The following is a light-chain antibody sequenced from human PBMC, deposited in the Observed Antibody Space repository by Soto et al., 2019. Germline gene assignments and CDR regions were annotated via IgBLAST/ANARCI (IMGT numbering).Light chain of an antibody. Sequence: QSVLTQPASVSGSPGQSITIPCTGTSSDVGGYNYVSWYQQHPGKAPKLLIFEVNNRPSRVSNRFSGSKSGNTASLTISGLQAEDEADYYCSSYTDSSTLLFGGGTKVTVL. V-gene: IGLV2-14*01. CDR1: SSDVGGYNY. CDR3: SSYTDSSTLL. J-gene: IGLJ2*01. CDR2: EVN.